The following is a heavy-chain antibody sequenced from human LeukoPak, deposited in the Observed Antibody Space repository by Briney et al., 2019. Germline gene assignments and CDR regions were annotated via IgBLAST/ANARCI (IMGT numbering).Heavy chain of an antibody. V-gene: IGHV4-30-4*01. CDR1: GASIRSGDYY. D-gene: IGHD2-15*01. CDR3: ARDCSGGSCYGAFDI. CDR2: IYDSGST. J-gene: IGHJ3*02. Sequence: SETLSLTCTVSGASIRSGDYYWSWIRQPPGKGLEWIGYIYDSGSTYYNPSLKSRITISVDTSENRFSLKLSSVTATDTAVYYCARDCSGGSCYGAFDIWGQGAMVTVSS.